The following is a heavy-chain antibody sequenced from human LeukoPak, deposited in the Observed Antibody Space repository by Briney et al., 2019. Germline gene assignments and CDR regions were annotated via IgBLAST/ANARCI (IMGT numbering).Heavy chain of an antibody. D-gene: IGHD2-2*01. CDR2: ISYDRSNK. Sequence: GGSLRLSCAASGFTFSSYGMHWVRQAPGKGLEWVAVISYDRSNKYYADSVKGRFTISRDNSKNTLYLQMNSLRAEDTAVYYCAKDSGYCSSTSCYGAYYYYGMDVWGQGTTVTVSS. CDR1: GFTFSSYG. J-gene: IGHJ6*02. V-gene: IGHV3-30*18. CDR3: AKDSGYCSSTSCYGAYYYYGMDV.